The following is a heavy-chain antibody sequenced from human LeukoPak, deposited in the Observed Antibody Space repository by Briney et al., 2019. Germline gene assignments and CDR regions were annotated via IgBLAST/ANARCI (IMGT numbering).Heavy chain of an antibody. D-gene: IGHD3-10*01. J-gene: IGHJ5*02. CDR1: GGSFSGYY. Sequence: SETLSLTCAVYGGSFSGYYWSWIRQPPGKGLEWIGEINHSGSTTYNPSLKSRVTISVDTSKNQFSLKLSAVTAADTAVYYCARVGLPYYYGSGSYYNKANWFDPWGQGTLVTVSS. V-gene: IGHV4-34*01. CDR3: ARVGLPYYYGSGSYYNKANWFDP. CDR2: INHSGST.